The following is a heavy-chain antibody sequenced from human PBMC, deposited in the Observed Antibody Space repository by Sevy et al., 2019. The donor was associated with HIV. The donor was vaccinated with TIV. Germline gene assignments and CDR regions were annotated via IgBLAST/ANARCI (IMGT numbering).Heavy chain of an antibody. J-gene: IGHJ4*02. CDR1: GFTFSDYY. CDR3: ARRAVNWDYFEY. D-gene: IGHD3-16*01. CDR2: ISGLSNYI. Sequence: GGSLRLSCTASGFTFSDYYMSWIRQAPGKGLEWVSYISGLSNYINYAGSVKGRCSISRDNVKDSLYLQMNSLRADDTAVYFCARRAVNWDYFEYWGQGTLVTVSS. V-gene: IGHV3-11*06.